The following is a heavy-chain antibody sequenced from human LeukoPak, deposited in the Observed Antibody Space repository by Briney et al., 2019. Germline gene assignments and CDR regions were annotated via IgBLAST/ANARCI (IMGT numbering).Heavy chain of an antibody. Sequence: SETLSLTCTVSGDSISGSGCYWAWIRQSPRKGLEWIASIHSGGTTYYNPSFQSRVTISVDTSNNQFSLKLSSVTAADTAVYYCARESKVRGALPYWGQGTLVTVSS. V-gene: IGHV4-39*07. CDR1: GDSISGSGCY. D-gene: IGHD3-10*01. J-gene: IGHJ4*02. CDR3: ARESKVRGALPY. CDR2: IHSGGTT.